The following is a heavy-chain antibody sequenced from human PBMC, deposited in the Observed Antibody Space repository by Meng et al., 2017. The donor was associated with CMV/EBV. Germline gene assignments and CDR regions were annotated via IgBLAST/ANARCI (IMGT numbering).Heavy chain of an antibody. CDR2: ISSASSTK. CDR3: TMSDYYSSSLH. D-gene: IGHD6-6*01. J-gene: IGHJ4*02. CDR1: GFTFSSYE. Sequence: GESLKISCAASGFTFSSYEMNWVRQAPGKGLEWVSYISSASSTKYYGDSVRGRFTISRDNAKNSLYLEMNSLRGDDTAVYYCTMSDYYSSSLHWGQGTLVTVSS. V-gene: IGHV3-48*03.